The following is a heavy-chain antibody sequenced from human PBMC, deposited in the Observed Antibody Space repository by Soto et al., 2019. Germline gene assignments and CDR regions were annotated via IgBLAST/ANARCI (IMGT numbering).Heavy chain of an antibody. CDR2: IRGFSPYT. CDR1: GFTFRTYT. J-gene: IGHJ6*02. Sequence: EVQLVESGGGLVKPGGSLRLSCISSGFTFRTYTMNWVRQAPGKGLEWVSGIRGFSPYTCYAESVKGRFTISRDNAKNSLYIQMNSLGAEDTAVYYCARDRGYDAHDYYYNAMDVWGQETTVTVSS. V-gene: IGHV3-21*01. CDR3: ARDRGYDAHDYYYNAMDV. D-gene: IGHD2-15*01.